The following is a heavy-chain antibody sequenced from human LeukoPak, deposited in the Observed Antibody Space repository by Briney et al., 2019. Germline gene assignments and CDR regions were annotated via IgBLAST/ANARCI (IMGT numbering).Heavy chain of an antibody. V-gene: IGHV4-34*01. CDR1: GGSFSGYY. Sequence: SETLSLTCAVYGGSFSGYYWSWIRQPPGKGLEWIGEINHSGSTNYNPSLKSRVTISVDTSKNQFSLKLSSVTAADTAVYYCAGGEYCSSTNCYNFDYWGQGTLVTVSS. CDR2: INHSGST. CDR3: AGGEYCSSTNCYNFDY. D-gene: IGHD2-2*02. J-gene: IGHJ4*02.